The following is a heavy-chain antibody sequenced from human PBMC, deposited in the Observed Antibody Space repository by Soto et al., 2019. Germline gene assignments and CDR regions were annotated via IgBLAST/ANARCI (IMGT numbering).Heavy chain of an antibody. V-gene: IGHV4-39*01. CDR2: IFYSGST. CDR3: ARQPTTGDTDLWFDP. J-gene: IGHJ5*02. Sequence: PSETLSLTCNVSGGSISTSRSYWAWIRQPPGKGLEWLANIFYSGSTYYNPSLVSRVTVSVDTSKNEFSLKLRSVTAADTAVYYCARQPTTGDTDLWFDPWGQGTLVTVSS. CDR1: GGSISTSRSY. D-gene: IGHD2-21*01.